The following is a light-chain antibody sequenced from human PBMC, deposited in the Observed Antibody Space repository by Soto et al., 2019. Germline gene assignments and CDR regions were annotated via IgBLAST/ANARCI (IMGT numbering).Light chain of an antibody. V-gene: IGKV3-11*01. J-gene: IGKJ1*01. CDR3: QQRAKWPRT. CDR2: GAS. CDR1: QSVSNS. Sequence: EIVLTQSPATLSLSPGERATLSCWASQSVSNSLAWFQQRPGQAPRLLIYGASDRATGIPARFSGTGSGTDFTLTISSLEPEDFAVYYCQQRAKWPRTFGQGTKAEIK.